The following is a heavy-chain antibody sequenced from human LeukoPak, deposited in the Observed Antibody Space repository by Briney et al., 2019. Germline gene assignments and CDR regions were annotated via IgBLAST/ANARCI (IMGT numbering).Heavy chain of an antibody. D-gene: IGHD2-21*02. CDR2: ISTSGSER. CDR1: GFSLCDYY. V-gene: IGHV3-11*01. Sequence: GGSLRLSCEASGFSLCDYYLSWIPQTPGKGLECLSYISTSGSERLYAESVKGRFTISRDNARNKVYLHIINARAEDTAVYYCARMVVVTALFDYWGQGALVTVSS. CDR3: ARMVVVTALFDY. J-gene: IGHJ4*02.